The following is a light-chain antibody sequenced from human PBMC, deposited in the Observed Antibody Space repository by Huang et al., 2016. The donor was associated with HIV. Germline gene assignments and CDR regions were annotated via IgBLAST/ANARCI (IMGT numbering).Light chain of an antibody. CDR3: QQRSDWPRT. CDR1: QSVSSD. Sequence: EIVLTQSPATLSLSPGERATLSCRASQSVSSDLDWYQQKAGQAPRLLIYGASNRASGIPSRCSGRGSGTDFTLTVSSLEPEDFAVYYCQQRSDWPRTFGQGTKLEIK. V-gene: IGKV3-11*01. CDR2: GAS. J-gene: IGKJ2*01.